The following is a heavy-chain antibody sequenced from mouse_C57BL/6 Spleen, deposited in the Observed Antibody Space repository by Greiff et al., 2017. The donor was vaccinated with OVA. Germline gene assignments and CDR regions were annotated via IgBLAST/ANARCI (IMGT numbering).Heavy chain of an antibody. Sequence: DVHLVESGGGLVKPGGSLKLSCAASGFTFSSYAMSWVRQTPEKRLEWVATISDGGSYTYYPDNVKGRFTISRDNAKNNLYLQMSHLKSEDTAMYYCARGSSYRDWYFDVWGTGTTVTVSS. CDR2: ISDGGSYT. CDR3: ARGSSYRDWYFDV. CDR1: GFTFSSYA. J-gene: IGHJ1*03. D-gene: IGHD1-1*01. V-gene: IGHV5-4*01.